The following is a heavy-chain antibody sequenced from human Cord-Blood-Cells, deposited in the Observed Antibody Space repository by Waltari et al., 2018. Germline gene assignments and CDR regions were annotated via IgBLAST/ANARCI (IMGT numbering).Heavy chain of an antibody. V-gene: IGHV4-34*01. CDR1: GGSFSGYY. CDR2: INHSGST. J-gene: IGHJ5*02. D-gene: IGHD1-26*01. CDR3: ARGGGSYYNWFDP. Sequence: TCAVYGGSFSGYYWSWIRQPPGKGLEWIGEINHSGSTNYNPSLKSRVTISVDTSKNQFSLKLSSVTAADTAVYYCARGGGSYYNWFDPWGQGTLVTVSS.